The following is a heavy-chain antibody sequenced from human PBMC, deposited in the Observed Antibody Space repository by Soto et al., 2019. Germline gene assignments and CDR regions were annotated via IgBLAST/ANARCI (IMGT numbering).Heavy chain of an antibody. V-gene: IGHV1-3*01. J-gene: IGHJ5*02. CDR3: ARRYKSGGWLEP. CDR1: GYSFATYA. D-gene: IGHD1-1*01. Sequence: QVQLVQSGAEVKKPGTSVKVSCKASGYSFATYAIHWVRQATGQGLEWMRWINPATGNTEYSDKFQDRVTFTRDTSATTAYMELRGLISEDTAVYYCARRYKSGGWLEPWGQGTLVTVSS. CDR2: INPATGNT.